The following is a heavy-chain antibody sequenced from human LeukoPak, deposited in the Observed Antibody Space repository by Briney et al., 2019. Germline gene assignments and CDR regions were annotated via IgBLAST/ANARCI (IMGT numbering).Heavy chain of an antibody. CDR2: ISAYNGNT. Sequence: ASVKVSCKASGYNFTGYYLHWVRQAPGQGLEWMGWISAYNGNTNYAQKLQGRVTMTTDRSTSTAYMELRSLRSDDAAVYYCARVGPWVNPDYYYYYMDVWGKGTTVTVSS. CDR3: ARVGPWVNPDYYYYYMDV. CDR1: GYNFTGYY. D-gene: IGHD1-14*01. V-gene: IGHV1-18*04. J-gene: IGHJ6*03.